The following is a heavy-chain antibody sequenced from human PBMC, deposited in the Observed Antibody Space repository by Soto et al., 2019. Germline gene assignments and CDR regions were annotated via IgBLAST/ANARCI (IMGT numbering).Heavy chain of an antibody. CDR1: GYSFTDYH. J-gene: IGHJ6*02. D-gene: IGHD2-8*01. V-gene: IGHV1-2*04. CDR3: ARGDSTDCSNGVCSFFYNHDMDV. CDR2: INPKSGGT. Sequence: ASVKVSCKASGYSFTDYHIHWVRQAPGQGLEWLGRINPKSGGTSTAQKFQGWVTMTTDTSISTASMELTRLTSDDTAIYYCARGDSTDCSNGVCSFFYNHDMDVWGQGSTVTVYS.